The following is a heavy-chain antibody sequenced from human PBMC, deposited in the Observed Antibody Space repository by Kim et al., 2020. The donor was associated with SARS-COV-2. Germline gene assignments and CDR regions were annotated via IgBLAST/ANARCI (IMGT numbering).Heavy chain of an antibody. CDR2: IIPIFGTA. D-gene: IGHD3-22*01. Sequence: SVKVSCKASGGTFSSYAISWVRQAPGQGLEWMGGIIPIFGTANYAQKFQGRVTMTADQSTSRAYMELSSLRSEDTAVYYCSRSGYDSSGYTSFPYYFDYWGQGNLVTVSS. J-gene: IGHJ4*02. V-gene: IGHV1-69*13. CDR1: GGTFSSYA. CDR3: SRSGYDSSGYTSFPYYFDY.